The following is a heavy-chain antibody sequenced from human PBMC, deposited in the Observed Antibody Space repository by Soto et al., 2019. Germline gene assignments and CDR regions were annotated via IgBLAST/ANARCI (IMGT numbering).Heavy chain of an antibody. V-gene: IGHV4-34*01. J-gene: IGHJ6*03. CDR2: INHSGST. CDR3: ARAAAGTVYYYYMDV. Sequence: ETLSLTCAVYGGSFSGYYWSWIRQPPGKGLEWIGEINHSGSTNYNPSLKSRVTISVDTSKNQFSLKLSSVTAADTAVYYCARAAAGTVYYYYMDVWGKGTTVTVSS. D-gene: IGHD6-13*01. CDR1: GGSFSGYY.